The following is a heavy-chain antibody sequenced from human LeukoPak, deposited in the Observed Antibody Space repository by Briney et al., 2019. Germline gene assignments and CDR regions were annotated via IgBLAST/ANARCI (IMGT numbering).Heavy chain of an antibody. Sequence: PCETLSLTCTVSGGSISSYYWSWIRQPPGKGLEWIGYIYYSGSTNYNPSLKSRVTISVDTSKNQFSLKLSSVTAADTALYYCARDRASAGGFDYWGQGTLVTVSS. J-gene: IGHJ4*02. CDR1: GGSISSYY. V-gene: IGHV4-59*01. D-gene: IGHD2-15*01. CDR2: IYYSGST. CDR3: ARDRASAGGFDY.